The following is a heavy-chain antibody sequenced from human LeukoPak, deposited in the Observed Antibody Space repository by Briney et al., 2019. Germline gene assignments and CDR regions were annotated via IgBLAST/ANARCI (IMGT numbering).Heavy chain of an antibody. CDR3: ARDLGSYGLGRYFDY. J-gene: IGHJ4*02. Sequence: PGGSLRLSCAASGFTFSGYSMNWVRQAPGKGLEWVSYISDSSTTIYYADSVKGRFTISRDKSKNTLYLQMNRLRVEDTAVYYCARDLGSYGLGRYFDYWGQGTLVTVSS. D-gene: IGHD3-16*01. CDR1: GFTFSGYS. V-gene: IGHV3-48*01. CDR2: ISDSSTTI.